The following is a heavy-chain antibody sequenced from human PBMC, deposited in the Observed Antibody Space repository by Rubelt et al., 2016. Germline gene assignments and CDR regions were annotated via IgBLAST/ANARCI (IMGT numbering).Heavy chain of an antibody. J-gene: IGHJ3*02. CDR1: GYTFTSYA. V-gene: IGHV1-3*01. Sequence: QVQLVQSGAEVKKPGASVKVSCKASGYTFTSYAMHWVRQAPGQRLEWMGWINAYNGNTNYAQKLQGRVTMTTDTSTSTAYMELRSLRSDDTAVYYCARDRTWLVPGLDAFDIWGQGTMVTVSS. CDR3: ARDRTWLVPGLDAFDI. CDR2: INAYNGNT. D-gene: IGHD6-19*01.